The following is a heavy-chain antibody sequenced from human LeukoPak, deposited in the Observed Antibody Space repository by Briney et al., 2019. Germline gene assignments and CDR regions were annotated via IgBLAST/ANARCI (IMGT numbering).Heavy chain of an antibody. Sequence: GGSLRLSCAASGFTFSSYAMSWVRRAPGKGLEWVSDISGSGDTTYYADSAKGRFTISRDNSKNTVYLQMNSLRAEDTAVYYCAKTGDSSSYFYGMDVWGQGTTVTVSS. J-gene: IGHJ6*02. CDR3: AKTGDSSSYFYGMDV. CDR2: ISGSGDTT. V-gene: IGHV3-23*01. D-gene: IGHD6-6*01. CDR1: GFTFSSYA.